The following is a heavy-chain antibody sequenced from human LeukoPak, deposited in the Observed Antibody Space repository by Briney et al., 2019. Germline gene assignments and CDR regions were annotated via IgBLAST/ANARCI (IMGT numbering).Heavy chain of an antibody. D-gene: IGHD1-26*01. V-gene: IGHV4-4*09. Sequence: SETLSLTCTVSGGSISGYYWSWIRQPPGKGLEWIGYIYTSGSTNYNPSLKSRVTISVDTSKNQFSLRLSSVTAADTAMYLCARAYSRSYSHFDEWGQGTMVTVCS. CDR3: ARAYSRSYSHFDE. CDR1: GGSISGYY. J-gene: IGHJ4*02. CDR2: IYTSGST.